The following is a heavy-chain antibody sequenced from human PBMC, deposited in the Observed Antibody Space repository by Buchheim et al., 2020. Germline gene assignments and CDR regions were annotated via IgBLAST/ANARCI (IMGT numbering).Heavy chain of an antibody. J-gene: IGHJ6*02. CDR1: GFTFSSYG. Sequence: QVQLVESGGGVVQPGRSLRLSCAASGFTFSSYGMHWVRQAPGKGLEWVAVIWYDGSNKYYADSVKGRFTISRDNSKNTPYLQMNSLRAEDTAVYYCARRAPHYYYYGMDVWGQGTT. V-gene: IGHV3-33*01. CDR3: ARRAPHYYYYGMDV. CDR2: IWYDGSNK.